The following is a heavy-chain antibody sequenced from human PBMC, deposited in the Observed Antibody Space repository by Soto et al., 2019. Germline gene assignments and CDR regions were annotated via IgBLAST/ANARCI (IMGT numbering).Heavy chain of an antibody. CDR2: INPATGAA. J-gene: IGHJ3*02. V-gene: IGHV1-2*02. CDR1: GYPVTAYY. Sequence: QLHLVQSGAVVKKPGASVTVSCSASGYPVTAYYMHWVRQAPGRGLEWMGGINPATGAAKYTRSLRGRVTMTGDTSTSTVFMELSGLTSEDTAVFYCARGGGVGVAGSAAFDMWGQGTLVTVSS. D-gene: IGHD3-3*01. CDR3: ARGGGVGVAGSAAFDM.